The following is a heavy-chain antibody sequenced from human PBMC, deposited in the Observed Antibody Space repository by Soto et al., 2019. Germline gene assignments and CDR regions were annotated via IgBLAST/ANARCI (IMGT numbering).Heavy chain of an antibody. CDR2: INHSGST. Sequence: SEILSLTFALYGGSFSGYYWSWIRQPPGKGREWIGEINHSGSTNYNPSLKSRVTISVDTSKNQFSLKLSSVTAADTAVYYCARFRKKGSSGYYYYYGMDVWGQGTTVT. V-gene: IGHV4-34*01. D-gene: IGHD6-6*01. CDR1: GGSFSGYY. CDR3: ARFRKKGSSGYYYYYGMDV. J-gene: IGHJ6*02.